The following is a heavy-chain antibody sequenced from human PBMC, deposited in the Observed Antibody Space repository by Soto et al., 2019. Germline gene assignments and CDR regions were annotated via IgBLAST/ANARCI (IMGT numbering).Heavy chain of an antibody. D-gene: IGHD4-17*01. CDR3: AKELRLRLYYYYYMDV. CDR1: GFTFSSYA. J-gene: IGHJ6*03. V-gene: IGHV3-23*01. Sequence: GGSLRLSCAASGFTFSSYAMSWVRQAPGKGLEWVSAISGSGGSTYYADSVKGRFTISRDNSKNTLYLQMNSLRAEDTAVYYCAKELRLRLYYYYYMDVWGKGTTVTVSS. CDR2: ISGSGGST.